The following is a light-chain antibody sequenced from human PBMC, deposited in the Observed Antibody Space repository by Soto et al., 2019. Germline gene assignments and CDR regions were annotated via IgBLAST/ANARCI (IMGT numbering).Light chain of an antibody. CDR2: DAS. CDR1: QGISSA. J-gene: IGKJ4*01. V-gene: IGKV1-13*02. Sequence: AIQLTQSPSSLSASVGDRVTITCRASQGISSALAWYQHKSGKAPKSLIYDASSLESGVPSRFSGSGSGTAFTLTISSLQAEDFATYYCQQFNSYPLTFGGGTKVEIK. CDR3: QQFNSYPLT.